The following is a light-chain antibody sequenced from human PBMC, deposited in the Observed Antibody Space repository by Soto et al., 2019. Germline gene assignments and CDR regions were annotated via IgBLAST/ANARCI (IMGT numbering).Light chain of an antibody. CDR2: EVI. Sequence: QSALTQPASVSASPGQSITISCTGTSSVIGDYDYVSWYQQHPGKAPKLIIYEVINRPSGVSDRFSGSKSGNTASLTISGLQSEDEADYYCTSYTTINTSIFGTGTKGTVL. CDR1: SSVIGDYDY. CDR3: TSYTTINTSI. V-gene: IGLV2-14*01. J-gene: IGLJ1*01.